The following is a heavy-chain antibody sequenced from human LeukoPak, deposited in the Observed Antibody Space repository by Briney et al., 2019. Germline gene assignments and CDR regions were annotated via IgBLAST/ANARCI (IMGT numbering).Heavy chain of an antibody. J-gene: IGHJ4*02. CDR1: GFSVSGYW. V-gene: IGHV3-7*01. CDR3: AREWQGGIAAAGTRIEGDY. Sequence: GGSLRLSCAVSGFSVSGYWMTWVRQAPGKGLEWVANIKQDGSEKNYVDPVKGRFTISRGNAENSLFLQMNSLRVEDTAVYYCAREWQGGIAAAGTRIEGDYWGQGTLVAVSS. CDR2: IKQDGSEK. D-gene: IGHD6-13*01.